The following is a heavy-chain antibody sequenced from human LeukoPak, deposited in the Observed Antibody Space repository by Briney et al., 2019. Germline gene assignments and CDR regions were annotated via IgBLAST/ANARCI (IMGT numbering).Heavy chain of an antibody. V-gene: IGHV3-30*04. CDR1: GFTFSNYA. J-gene: IGHJ6*02. D-gene: IGHD4-17*01. CDR3: ARVYGDYYNYYYYYAMDL. Sequence: GRSLRLSCAASGFTFSNYAVHWVRQAPGKGGEGGAAIPSDGLYKYYADSVQGRFTISRDNSMNTLYLQMNSLRPPDTAVYYCARVYGDYYNYYYYYAMDLWGQGTTVTVX. CDR2: IPSDGLYK.